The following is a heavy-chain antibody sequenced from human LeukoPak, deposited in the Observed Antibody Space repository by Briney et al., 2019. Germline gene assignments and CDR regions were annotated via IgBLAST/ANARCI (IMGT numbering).Heavy chain of an antibody. D-gene: IGHD3-22*01. J-gene: IGHJ6*03. CDR2: MNPSGST. CDR3: ARGRQDVTMIVVVMTAVSYYLDV. CDR1: GGSFSGYY. Sequence: SETLSLTCAVYGGSFSGYYWTWIRQTPEKGLEWIGEMNPSGSTSYNPSLKSRVTISVDTSKNQFSLKLSSVTAADTAVHYCARGRQDVTMIVVVMTAVSYYLDVWGKGTTATVS. V-gene: IGHV4-34*01.